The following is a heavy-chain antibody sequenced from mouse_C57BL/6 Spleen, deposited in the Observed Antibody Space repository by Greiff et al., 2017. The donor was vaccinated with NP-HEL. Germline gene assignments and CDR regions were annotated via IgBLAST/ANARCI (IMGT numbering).Heavy chain of an antibody. CDR1: GYSITSGYY. V-gene: IGHV3-6*01. CDR3: ARDYDYAWFAY. J-gene: IGHJ3*01. Sequence: EVKLMESGPGLVKPSQSLSLTCSVTGYSITSGYYWNWIRQFPGNKLEWMGYISYDGSNNYNPSLKNRISITRETSKNQFFLKLNSVTTEDTATYYCARDYDYAWFAYWGQGTLVTVSA. D-gene: IGHD2-4*01. CDR2: ISYDGSN.